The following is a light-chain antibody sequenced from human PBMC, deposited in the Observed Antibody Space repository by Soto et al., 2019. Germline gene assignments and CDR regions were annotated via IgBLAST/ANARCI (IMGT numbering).Light chain of an antibody. CDR2: GN. Sequence: QSALTQEASVSGTVGQRVTLSYSGSTNYVGNYAVGWYRQISHGAPKTGIFGNSLPSGIPDRFSDSKSGTTASLTISGLLPEEETDYSCSTWDYSLTLYVFATGTKVTV. CDR3: STWDYSLTLYV. V-gene: IGLV1-36*01. J-gene: IGLJ1*01. CDR1: TNYVGNYA.